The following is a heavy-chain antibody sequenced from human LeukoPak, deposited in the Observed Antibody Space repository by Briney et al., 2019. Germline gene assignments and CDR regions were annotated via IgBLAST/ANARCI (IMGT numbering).Heavy chain of an antibody. Sequence: GGSLRLSCAASGFTVSSNYMSWVRQAPGKGLEWVSVIYSGGSTYYADSVKGRFTISRDNSKNTLYLQMNSLRAEDTAVYYCARSSVEWFYAFDIWGQGTMVTVSS. V-gene: IGHV3-66*01. CDR1: GFTVSSNY. J-gene: IGHJ3*02. CDR2: IYSGGST. CDR3: ARSSVEWFYAFDI. D-gene: IGHD3-3*01.